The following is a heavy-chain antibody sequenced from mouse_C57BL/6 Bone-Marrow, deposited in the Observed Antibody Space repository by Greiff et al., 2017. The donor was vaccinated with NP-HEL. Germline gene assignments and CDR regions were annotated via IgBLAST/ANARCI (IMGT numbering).Heavy chain of an antibody. CDR1: GFTFSSYG. Sequence: EVKVVESGGDLVKPGGSLKLSCAASGFTFSSYGMSWVRQTPDKRLEWVATISSGGSYIYYPDSVKGRFTISRDNAKNTLYLQMSSLKSEDTAMYYCARQGGNYFYYYAMDYWGQGTSVTVSS. D-gene: IGHD2-1*01. CDR2: ISSGGSYI. V-gene: IGHV5-6*01. J-gene: IGHJ4*01. CDR3: ARQGGNYFYYYAMDY.